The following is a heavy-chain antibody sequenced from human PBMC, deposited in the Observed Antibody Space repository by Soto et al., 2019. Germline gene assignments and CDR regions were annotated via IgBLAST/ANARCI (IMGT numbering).Heavy chain of an antibody. CDR1: GGSISSSSYY. CDR3: ARRTQLRFSEWLNYYCGMDV. J-gene: IGHJ6*02. Sequence: SETLSLTCTVSGGSISSSSYYWGWIRQPPGKGLEWIGSIYYSGSTYYNPSLKSRVTISVDTSKNQFSLKLSSVTAADTAVYYSARRTQLRFSEWLNYYCGMDVRGQGTTVTVSS. V-gene: IGHV4-39*01. D-gene: IGHD3-3*01. CDR2: IYYSGST.